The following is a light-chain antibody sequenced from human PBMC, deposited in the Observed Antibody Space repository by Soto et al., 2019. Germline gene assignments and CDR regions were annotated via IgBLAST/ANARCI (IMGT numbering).Light chain of an antibody. J-gene: IGKJ1*01. V-gene: IGKV3-15*01. CDR2: GAS. CDR3: QQYNNWPPWT. Sequence: EIVMTQSPATLSVSLGERATLSCRASQSVGSDLAWYQQKPGQAPRLLIYGASTRAAGIPARLSGSGSGTDFTLTISSLQSEDFAVYYCQQYNNWPPWTFGQGTKVEIK. CDR1: QSVGSD.